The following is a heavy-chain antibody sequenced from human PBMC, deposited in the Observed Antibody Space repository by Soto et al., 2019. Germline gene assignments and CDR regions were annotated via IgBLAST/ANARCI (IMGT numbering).Heavy chain of an antibody. CDR2: IRSKAYGGTT. D-gene: IGHD2-2*01. CDR3: TRGVVSLGAFDI. Sequence: RLGGSLRLSCTASGFTFCDYAMSVFRHGPGKGLEWVGFIRSKAYGGTTEYAASVKGRFTISRDDSKSIAYLQMNSLKTEDTAVYYCTRGVVSLGAFDIWGQGTMVTVSS. V-gene: IGHV3-49*03. J-gene: IGHJ3*02. CDR1: GFTFCDYA.